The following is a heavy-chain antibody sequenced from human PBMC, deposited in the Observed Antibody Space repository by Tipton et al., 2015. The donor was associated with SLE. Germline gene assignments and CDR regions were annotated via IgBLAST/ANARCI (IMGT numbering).Heavy chain of an antibody. CDR1: GGSISSGGYY. J-gene: IGHJ3*02. D-gene: IGHD3-10*01. CDR3: ARSMVQGVLDAFDI. V-gene: IGHV4-39*07. CDR2: IYYSGST. Sequence: LRLSCTVSGGSISSGGYYWSWIRQPPGKGLEWIASIYYSGSTYYNPSLESRVTISVDTSKNQFSLKLSSVTAADTAVYYCARSMVQGVLDAFDIWGQGTMVTVSS.